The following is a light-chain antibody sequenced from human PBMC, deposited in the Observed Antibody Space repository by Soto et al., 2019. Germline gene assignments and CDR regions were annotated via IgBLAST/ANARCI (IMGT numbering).Light chain of an antibody. Sequence: EFVLTHSPGTLSLSPGERATLSCRASQGVSSNYLAWFQQKPGQAPRLLIYDASNRATGIPARFSGSGSGTDFTLTISSLEPEDFAVYYCQQRSGFGQGTRLEIK. V-gene: IGKV3D-11*01. CDR1: QGVSSNY. CDR3: QQRSG. CDR2: DAS. J-gene: IGKJ5*01.